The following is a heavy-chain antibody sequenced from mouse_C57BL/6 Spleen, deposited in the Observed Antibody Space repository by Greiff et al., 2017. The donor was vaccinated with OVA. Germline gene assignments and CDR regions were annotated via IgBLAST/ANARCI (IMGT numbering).Heavy chain of an antibody. D-gene: IGHD1-1*01. CDR2: IYPRSGNT. CDR1: GYTFTSYG. CDR3: ARGNYYYGSSGFDY. J-gene: IGHJ2*01. Sequence: QVQLKQSGAELARPGASVKLSCKASGYTFTSYGISWVKQRTGQGLEWIGEIYPRSGNTYYNEKFKGKATLTADKSSSTAYMELRSLTSEDSAVYFCARGNYYYGSSGFDYWGQGTTLTVSS. V-gene: IGHV1-81*01.